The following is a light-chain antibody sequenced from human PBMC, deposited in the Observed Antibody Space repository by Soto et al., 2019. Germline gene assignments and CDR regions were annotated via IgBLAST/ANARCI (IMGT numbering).Light chain of an antibody. Sequence: EIVMTQSPATLSVSPGERATLYCKASQRISSNLAWYQQKPGQPPRLLIYGASTRASGIPARFSGSGSGTEVTLTISGLQSEDFALYYCQQYNIWPPYTFGQGTKLEIK. CDR1: QRISSN. J-gene: IGKJ2*01. V-gene: IGKV3-15*01. CDR2: GAS. CDR3: QQYNIWPPYT.